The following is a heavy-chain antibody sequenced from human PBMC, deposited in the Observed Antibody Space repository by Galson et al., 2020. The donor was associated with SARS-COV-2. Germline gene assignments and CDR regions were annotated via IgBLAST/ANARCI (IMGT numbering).Heavy chain of an antibody. D-gene: IGHD3-16*01. Sequence: GGSLRLSCAASGFTVSSNYMSWVRQAPGKGLEWVSVIYSGGSTYYADSVKGRFTISRDNSKNTLYLQMNSLRAEDTAVYYCARDLDYYGMDVWGQGTTVTVSS. CDR1: GFTVSSNY. CDR3: ARDLDYYGMDV. V-gene: IGHV3-53*01. CDR2: IYSGGST. J-gene: IGHJ6*02.